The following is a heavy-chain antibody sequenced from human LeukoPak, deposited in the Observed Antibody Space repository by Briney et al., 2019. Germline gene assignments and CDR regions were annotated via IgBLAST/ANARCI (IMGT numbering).Heavy chain of an antibody. CDR3: ARAYCGGDCYWYYFDH. J-gene: IGHJ4*02. CDR1: GFTVSSNY. Sequence: GGSLRLSCAASGFTVSSNYMSWVRQAPGKGLEWVSVIYSGGSTYYADSVKGRFTISRDNSKNTLYLQMNSLRAEDTAVYYCARAYCGGDCYWYYFDHWGQGTLVTVSS. D-gene: IGHD2-21*02. CDR2: IYSGGST. V-gene: IGHV3-53*01.